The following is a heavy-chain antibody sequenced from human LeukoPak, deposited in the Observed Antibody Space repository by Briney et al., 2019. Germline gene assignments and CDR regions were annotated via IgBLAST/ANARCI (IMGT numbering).Heavy chain of an antibody. CDR1: GFTFSDYY. CDR3: AREDWYQLLSWDY. D-gene: IGHD2-2*01. V-gene: IGHV3-11*04. J-gene: IGHJ4*02. CDR2: ISSSGSTI. Sequence: PGGSLRLSCAASGFTFSDYYMSWIRQAPGKGLEWVSYISSSGSTIHYADSVKGRFTISRDNAKNSLYLQMNSLRAEDTAVYYCAREDWYQLLSWDYWGQGTLVTVSS.